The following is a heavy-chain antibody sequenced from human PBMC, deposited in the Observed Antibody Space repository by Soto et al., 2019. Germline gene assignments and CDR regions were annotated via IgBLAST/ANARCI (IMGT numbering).Heavy chain of an antibody. CDR2: IYSGGAT. CDR1: GFSVSSSH. CDR3: AKLGPYGSESYSFRYNWIVP. D-gene: IGHD3-10*01. J-gene: IGHJ5*02. Sequence: EVQLVDSGGGLIQPGGSLRLSCAASGFSVSSSHMIWVRQAPGKGLEWVSVIYSGGATYYAVSVKGRFTISRDRSKNTVYLQMVGLRTEDTAVYHCAKLGPYGSESYSFRYNWIVPWGQGTPVTVSS. V-gene: IGHV3-53*01.